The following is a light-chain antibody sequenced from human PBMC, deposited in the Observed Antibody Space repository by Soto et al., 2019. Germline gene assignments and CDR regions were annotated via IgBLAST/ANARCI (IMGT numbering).Light chain of an antibody. CDR1: SSNIGAGYD. CDR3: QSYDSSLSGYV. V-gene: IGLV1-40*01. Sequence: QSVLTQPPSLSGAPGQRVTISCTGSSSNIGAGYDVRWYQQLPGTAPKLLIYGNSNRPSGVPDRFSGSKSGTSASLAITGLQAEDEADYYCQSYDSSLSGYVFGTGTKVTVL. CDR2: GNS. J-gene: IGLJ1*01.